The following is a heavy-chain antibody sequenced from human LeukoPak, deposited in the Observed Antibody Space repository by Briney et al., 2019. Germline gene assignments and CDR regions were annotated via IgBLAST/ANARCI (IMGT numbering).Heavy chain of an antibody. CDR2: ISAYNGNT. CDR3: ARCTYYYDSSGYYMYPPFDY. CDR1: GYXFTSYG. V-gene: IGHV1-18*01. J-gene: IGHJ4*02. Sequence: ASVKVSCKASGYXFTSYGISWVRQAPGQGLEWLGWISAYNGNTNYAQKFQGRVTMTTDTSTSTAYMELRSLRSDDTAVYYCARCTYYYDSSGYYMYPPFDYWGQGTLVTVSS. D-gene: IGHD3-22*01.